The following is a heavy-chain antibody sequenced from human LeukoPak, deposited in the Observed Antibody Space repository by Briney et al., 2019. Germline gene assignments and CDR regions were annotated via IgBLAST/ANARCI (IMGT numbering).Heavy chain of an antibody. V-gene: IGHV1-69*13. CDR3: AREGGVRGVPFDY. CDR2: IIPIFGTA. D-gene: IGHD3-10*01. Sequence: GASVKVSCKASGGTFSSYAISWVRQAPGQGLEWMGGIIPIFGTANYAQKFQGRVTIAADESTSTAYMELSSLRSEDTAVYYCAREGGVRGVPFDYWGQGTLVTVSS. J-gene: IGHJ4*02. CDR1: GGTFSSYA.